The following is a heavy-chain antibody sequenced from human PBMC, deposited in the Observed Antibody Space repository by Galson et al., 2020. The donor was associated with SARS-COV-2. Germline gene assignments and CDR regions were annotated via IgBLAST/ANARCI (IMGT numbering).Heavy chain of an antibody. J-gene: IGHJ5*02. CDR2: IYHTGIT. V-gene: IGHV4-59*01. CDR1: GVSISTDY. D-gene: IGHD2-21*02. Sequence: SETLSLTCTVSGVSISTDYWSWIRQSPGKGLEWIAYIYHTGITNYNPSLKSRVTISVDTPKNQFSLKLSSVTAADTAVYYCARAQKAYCGADCYFDWFDPWGQGTQVTVSS. CDR3: ARAQKAYCGADCYFDWFDP.